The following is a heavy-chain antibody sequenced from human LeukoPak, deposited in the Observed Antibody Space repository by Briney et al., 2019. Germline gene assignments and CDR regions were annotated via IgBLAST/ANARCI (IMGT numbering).Heavy chain of an antibody. D-gene: IGHD3-22*01. V-gene: IGHV1-2*06. CDR2: INPNSGGT. J-gene: IGHJ6*03. CDR1: GYTFTGYY. CDR3: ARDLEDSSGYYYYYYYMDV. Sequence: ASVKVSCKASGYTFTGYYMHWVRQAPGQGLEWMGRINPNSGGTSYAQKFQGRVTMTRDTSISTAYMELSRLRSDDTAVYYCARDLEDSSGYYYYYYYMDVWGKGTTVTVSS.